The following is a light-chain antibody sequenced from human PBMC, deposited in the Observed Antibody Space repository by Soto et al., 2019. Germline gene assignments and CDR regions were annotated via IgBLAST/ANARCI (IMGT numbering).Light chain of an antibody. V-gene: IGKV1-12*01. CDR2: AAS. CDR1: QGVSRW. Sequence: IQMTQSPSSVSASVGDRFTITCRASQGVSRWLAWYQQKPGTAPKLLIYAASTLQSGVPSRFSGSGFGTDFTLTISNLQPGDFATYYCQQAYNFPITFGQGTRLEIK. CDR3: QQAYNFPIT. J-gene: IGKJ5*01.